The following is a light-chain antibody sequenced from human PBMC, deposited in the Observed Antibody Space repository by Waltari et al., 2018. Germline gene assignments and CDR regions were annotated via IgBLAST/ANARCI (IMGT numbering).Light chain of an antibody. CDR1: QDLSSW. Sequence: DMQMTQSPSSVSASVGDRVTITCRASQDLSSWLAWYQQKPGKAPNLLIYGASSLQSGIPSRCSGSGFGTDFTLTISSLQPEDFATYYCQQANTFPFTFGPGTKVDI. J-gene: IGKJ3*01. CDR2: GAS. V-gene: IGKV1-12*01. CDR3: QQANTFPFT.